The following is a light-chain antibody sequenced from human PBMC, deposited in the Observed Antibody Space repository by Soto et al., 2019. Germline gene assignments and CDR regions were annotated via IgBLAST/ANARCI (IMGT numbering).Light chain of an antibody. V-gene: IGKV1-39*01. J-gene: IGKJ2*01. CDR1: QSISKY. CDR2: AAY. Sequence: DIQMTQSPSSLSASVGDRVTLTCRATQSISKYLNWYQQKPGKAPKLLIFAAYNLQSGVPSRFSGSGSGTDFTLTISSLQPEDFATYYCQQSYSTPPYTFGQGTKLDMK. CDR3: QQSYSTPPYT.